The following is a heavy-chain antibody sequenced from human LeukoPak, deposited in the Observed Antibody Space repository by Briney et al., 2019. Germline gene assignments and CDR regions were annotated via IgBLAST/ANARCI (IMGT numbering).Heavy chain of an antibody. V-gene: IGHV3-49*03. Sequence: GGSLRLSCTASGFTFGDYAMSWFRQAPGKGLEWVGFIRSKAYGGTTEYAASVKGRFTISRDDSKSIAYLQMNSLRAEDTAVYYCARGGHYYDSSGYPIDYWGQGTLVTVSS. CDR2: IRSKAYGGTT. J-gene: IGHJ4*02. CDR3: ARGGHYYDSSGYPIDY. D-gene: IGHD3-22*01. CDR1: GFTFGDYA.